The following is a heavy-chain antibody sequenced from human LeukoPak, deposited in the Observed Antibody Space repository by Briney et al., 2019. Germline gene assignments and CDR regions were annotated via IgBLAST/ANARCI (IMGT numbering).Heavy chain of an antibody. V-gene: IGHV4-34*01. CDR1: GGSFSGYY. D-gene: IGHD2-21*01. Sequence: PSETLSLTCAVYGGSFSGYYWSWIRQPPGKALEWIGEINHSGSTNYNPSLKSRVTISVDTSKNQFSLKLSSVTAADTAVYYCARVPIPGGVDYWGQGTLVTVSS. CDR2: INHSGST. CDR3: ARVPIPGGVDY. J-gene: IGHJ4*02.